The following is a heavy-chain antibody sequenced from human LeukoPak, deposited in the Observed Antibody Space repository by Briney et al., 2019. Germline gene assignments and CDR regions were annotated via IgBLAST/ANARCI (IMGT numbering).Heavy chain of an antibody. CDR2: ISGSGGST. CDR1: GFTFSSYA. D-gene: IGHD2-2*01. V-gene: IGHV3-23*01. Sequence: GGSLRLSCAASGFTFSSYAMSWVRQAPGKGLEWVSAISGSGGSTYYADSVKGRFTISRDNAKNSLYLQMNSLRAEDTAVYYCARVGCSSTSCPDWGQGTLVTVSS. J-gene: IGHJ4*02. CDR3: ARVGCSSTSCPD.